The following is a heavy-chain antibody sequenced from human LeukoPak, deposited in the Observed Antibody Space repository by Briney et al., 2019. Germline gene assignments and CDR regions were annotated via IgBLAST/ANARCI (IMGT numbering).Heavy chain of an antibody. CDR1: GFTVSSNY. CDR3: AREGLYDSSTFGY. V-gene: IGHV3-53*01. CDR2: IYSGGST. J-gene: IGHJ4*02. D-gene: IGHD3-22*01. Sequence: PGGSLRLSCAASGFTVSSNYMSWVRQAPGKGLEWVSVIYSGGSTYYADSVKGRFTISRDNSKNTLYLQMNSLRAEDTAVYYCAREGLYDSSTFGYWGQGTLVTVSS.